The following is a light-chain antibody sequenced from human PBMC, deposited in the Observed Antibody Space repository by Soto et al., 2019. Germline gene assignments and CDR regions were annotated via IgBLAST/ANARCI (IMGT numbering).Light chain of an antibody. J-gene: IGKJ1*01. CDR1: QTVLYGSNNKSY. V-gene: IGKV4-1*01. CDR2: WAS. CDR3: QQYYTTPWT. Sequence: DIVMTQSPDSLAVSLGERATINCKSSQTVLYGSNNKSYLIWYQQKPGQPPKLLIYWASTRESGVPDRFSGSGSGTDFTLTISNLQAEDVAVYYCQQYYTTPWTFGQGTRVEI.